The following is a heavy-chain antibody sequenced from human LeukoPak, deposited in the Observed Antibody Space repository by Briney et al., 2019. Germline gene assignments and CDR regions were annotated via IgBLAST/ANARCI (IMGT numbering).Heavy chain of an antibody. Sequence: SGTLFLTCAVSGGSISSSNWWSWVRQPPGKGLEWIGEIYHSGSTYYNPSLKSRVTISVDTSKNQFSLKLSSVTAADTAVYYCARPVYGSGTSGGYWGQGTLVTVSS. CDR2: IYHSGST. CDR1: GGSISSSNW. CDR3: ARPVYGSGTSGGY. V-gene: IGHV4-4*02. D-gene: IGHD3-10*01. J-gene: IGHJ4*02.